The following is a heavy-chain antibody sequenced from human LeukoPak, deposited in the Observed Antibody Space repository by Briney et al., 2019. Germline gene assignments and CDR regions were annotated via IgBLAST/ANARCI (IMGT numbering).Heavy chain of an antibody. D-gene: IGHD6-19*01. J-gene: IGHJ5*02. CDR1: GFTFGDYA. Sequence: SVRLSCAASGFTFGDYAMHWVRQPPGKGLEWVSGIGWNSGSIVYADSVRGRFTISKDNAKNSLYLQMKSLRAEDMALYYCAKSKTLAVAGAIYHWGQGALVTVSS. CDR3: AKSKTLAVAGAIYH. CDR2: IGWNSGSI. V-gene: IGHV3-9*03.